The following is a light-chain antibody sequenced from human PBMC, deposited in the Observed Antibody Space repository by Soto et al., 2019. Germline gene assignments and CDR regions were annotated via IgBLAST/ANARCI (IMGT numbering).Light chain of an antibody. V-gene: IGKV3-20*01. CDR2: RAS. J-gene: IGKJ2*01. CDR1: QSVTSSH. CDR3: QHYGSSPRDVT. Sequence: EIVLTQSADTLSLSPGERANLSCRASQSVTSSHVAWYPQRPGQAPRLLIYRASNRATGIPDRFSGSGSGIDFTITISRMEPEDSAVYYCQHYGSSPRDVTVGPVNKLKI.